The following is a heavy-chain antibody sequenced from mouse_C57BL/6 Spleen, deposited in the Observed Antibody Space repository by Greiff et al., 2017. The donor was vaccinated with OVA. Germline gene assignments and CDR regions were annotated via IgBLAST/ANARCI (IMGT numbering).Heavy chain of an antibody. D-gene: IGHD3-2*02. Sequence: VQLQQSGPELVKPGASVKISCKASGYAFSSSWMSWVKQRPGKGLEWIGRIYPGDGDTNYNGKFKGKATLTADKSSSTAYMQLSSLTSEDSAVYFCAPTAQATGYFDYWGQGTTLTVSS. CDR2: IYPGDGDT. CDR1: GYAFSSSW. J-gene: IGHJ2*01. V-gene: IGHV1-82*01. CDR3: APTAQATGYFDY.